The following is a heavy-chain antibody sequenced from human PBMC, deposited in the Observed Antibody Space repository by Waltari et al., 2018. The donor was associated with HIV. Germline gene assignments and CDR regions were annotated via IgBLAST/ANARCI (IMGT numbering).Heavy chain of an antibody. CDR3: TTRIVGPTFDY. J-gene: IGHJ4*02. CDR1: GFTFNNVW. V-gene: IGHV3-15*01. Sequence: EVQLVASGGGLVKPGGSLRLSCAASGFTFNNVWMSWVRQTPGKGLEWVGRIKSKTDGGTTNYAAPVNGRFTISRDDSKNTLYLQMNSLRTEDTAVYYCTTRIVGPTFDYWGQGTLVTVSS. CDR2: IKSKTDGGTT. D-gene: IGHD1-26*01.